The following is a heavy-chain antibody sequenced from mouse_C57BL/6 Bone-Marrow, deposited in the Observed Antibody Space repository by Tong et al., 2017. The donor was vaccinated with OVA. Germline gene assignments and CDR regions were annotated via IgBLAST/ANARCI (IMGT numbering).Heavy chain of an antibody. D-gene: IGHD1-1*01. CDR2: IWSGGST. Sequence: VQLQESGPGLVQPSQSLSITCTVSGFSLTSYGVHWVRQSPGKGLEWLGVIWSGGSTDYNAAFISRLSISKDNSKSKVFFKMNSLQADDTAKYYCASHYYGSSFFDYWGQGTTLTVSS. V-gene: IGHV2-2*01. CDR1: GFSLTSYG. J-gene: IGHJ2*01. CDR3: ASHYYGSSFFDY.